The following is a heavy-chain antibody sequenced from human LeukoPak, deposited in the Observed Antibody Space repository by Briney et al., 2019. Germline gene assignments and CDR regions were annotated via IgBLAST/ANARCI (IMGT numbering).Heavy chain of an antibody. V-gene: IGHV3-23*01. Sequence: GGSLRLSCAASGFTFSSYAMSWVRQAPGKGLEWVSAISGSGGSTYYADSVKGRFTISRDNAKNSLYLQMNSLRAEDTAVYYCASGRDYDSSGYYSPLDYWGQGTLVTVSS. CDR3: ASGRDYDSSGYYSPLDY. J-gene: IGHJ4*02. CDR1: GFTFSSYA. CDR2: ISGSGGST. D-gene: IGHD3-22*01.